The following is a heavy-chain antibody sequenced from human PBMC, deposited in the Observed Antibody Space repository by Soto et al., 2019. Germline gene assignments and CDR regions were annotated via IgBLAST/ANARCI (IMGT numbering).Heavy chain of an antibody. CDR3: AREDQIPYFDY. V-gene: IGHV3-7*03. CDR2: IKQDGSEK. Sequence: LPGAACRFTFTSHWMSLVRQAPGKRLRRLGNIKQDGSEKYSVDSVKGRFTISRVNAKNSLYLQMYSLRAEDTAVYYGAREDQIPYFDYWGQGAL. J-gene: IGHJ4*02. CDR1: RFTFTSHW.